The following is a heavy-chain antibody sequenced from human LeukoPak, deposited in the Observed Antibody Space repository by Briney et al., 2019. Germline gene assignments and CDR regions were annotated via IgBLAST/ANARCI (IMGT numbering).Heavy chain of an antibody. D-gene: IGHD6-13*01. V-gene: IGHV3-7*04. CDR2: INPDGSVK. Sequence: GGSLRLSCVASGLTFSSSWMSWVRQAPGKGLEWVADINPDGSVKYYVDSVKGRFTISRDNAKNSLYLQMDSLRAEDTAVYYCAGQVRGSWDFGWGGQGTLVTVSS. CDR1: GLTFSSSW. J-gene: IGHJ4*02. CDR3: AGQVRGSWDFGW.